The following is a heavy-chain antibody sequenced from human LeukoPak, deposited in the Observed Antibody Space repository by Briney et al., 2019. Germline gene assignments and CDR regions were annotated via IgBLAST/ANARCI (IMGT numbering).Heavy chain of an antibody. J-gene: IGHJ3*02. CDR2: ISTTGGTT. Sequence: GGSLRLSCAASGFTFSSYGMSWVRQAPGKGLEWVSAISTTGGTTYYAGSVKGRFTISRDNSRSTLYLQMNSLRAEDTAVYYCALHGGSIWGQGTMVTVSS. CDR3: ALHGGSI. CDR1: GFTFSSYG. V-gene: IGHV3-23*01. D-gene: IGHD6-25*01.